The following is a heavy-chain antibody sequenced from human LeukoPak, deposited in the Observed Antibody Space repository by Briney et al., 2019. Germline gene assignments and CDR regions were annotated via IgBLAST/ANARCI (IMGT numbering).Heavy chain of an antibody. CDR1: GYXFTGYY. D-gene: IGHD3-22*01. J-gene: IGHJ2*01. CDR2: ITPNSGGT. CDR3: AREADYHDSSGYNHWYFDL. V-gene: IGHV1-2*02. Sequence: GASVKVSCRASGYXFTGYYIHWVRQAPGQGLEWLGCITPNSGGTNYAQKFQGRVTMTRDTSITTAYLELSRLRSDDTAVYFCAREADYHDSSGYNHWYFDLWGRGTLVTVSS.